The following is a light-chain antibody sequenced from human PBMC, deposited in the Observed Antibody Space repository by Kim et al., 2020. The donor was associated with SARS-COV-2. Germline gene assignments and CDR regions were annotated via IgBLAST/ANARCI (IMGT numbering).Light chain of an antibody. Sequence: APGELAALYFRAIPSVSNNYLAWYHQKPGQAPRLLIYGASSRATGIPDRFSGSGSGTDFTLTISRLEPEDVGIYYCQQYGSSPRSFGQGTKVDIK. CDR3: QQYGSSPRS. CDR2: GAS. CDR1: PSVSNNY. J-gene: IGKJ1*01. V-gene: IGKV3-20*01.